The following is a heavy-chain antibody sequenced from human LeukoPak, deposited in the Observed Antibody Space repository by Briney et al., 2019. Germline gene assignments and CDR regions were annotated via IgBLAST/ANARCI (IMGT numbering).Heavy chain of an antibody. CDR1: GFTFDDYA. Sequence: SGGSLRLSCAASGFTFDDYAMHWVRQAPGKGLEWVSGINWNSGNIGYADSVKGRFTISRDNSKNTLYLQMDSLRAEDTAVYYCARGPYYNTLTGFRGRILGFDYWGQGTLVTVSS. D-gene: IGHD3-9*01. V-gene: IGHV3-9*01. CDR3: ARGPYYNTLTGFRGRILGFDY. CDR2: INWNSGNI. J-gene: IGHJ4*02.